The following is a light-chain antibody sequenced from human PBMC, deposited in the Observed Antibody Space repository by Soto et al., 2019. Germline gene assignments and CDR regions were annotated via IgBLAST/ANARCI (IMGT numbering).Light chain of an antibody. CDR1: QSLLYSSNNKNY. V-gene: IGKV4-1*01. J-gene: IGKJ1*01. CDR2: WAS. Sequence: DIVMTQSPDSLAVSLGERATINCKSSQSLLYSSNNKNYLAWYQQKPGQAPKLLIDWASARESGVPDRFSGSGSGTDFTLTLSSLLAVDVAVYYCQGDCGTSQTFGQGTKVEIK. CDR3: QGDCGTSQT.